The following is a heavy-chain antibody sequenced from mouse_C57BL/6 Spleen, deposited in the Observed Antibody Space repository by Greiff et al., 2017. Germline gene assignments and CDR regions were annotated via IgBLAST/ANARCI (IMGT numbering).Heavy chain of an antibody. Sequence: QVQLQQPGAELVRPGSSVKLSCKASGYTFTSYWMHWVKQRPIQGLEWIGNIDPSDSETHYNQKFKDKATLTVDKSSSTAYMQLSSLKSADSAVYYCARSGYYGRNYYAMDYWGQGTSVTVSS. CDR3: ARSGYYGRNYYAMDY. J-gene: IGHJ4*01. D-gene: IGHD1-1*01. V-gene: IGHV1-52*01. CDR1: GYTFTSYW. CDR2: IDPSDSET.